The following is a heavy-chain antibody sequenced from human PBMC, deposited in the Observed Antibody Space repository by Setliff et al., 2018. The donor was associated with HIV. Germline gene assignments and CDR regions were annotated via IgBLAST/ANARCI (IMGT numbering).Heavy chain of an antibody. D-gene: IGHD3-9*01. Sequence: ASVKVSCKTSDYTFTKYAISWVRQAPGQGLEWMGWISAHNGNTNYAQRLKGRVTVTTDSSTNTVYLELRSLRSDDTAVYYCARHSDILTGHYDYWGQGTLVTVSS. CDR3: ARHSDILTGHYDY. V-gene: IGHV1-18*01. CDR1: DYTFTKYA. J-gene: IGHJ4*02. CDR2: ISAHNGNT.